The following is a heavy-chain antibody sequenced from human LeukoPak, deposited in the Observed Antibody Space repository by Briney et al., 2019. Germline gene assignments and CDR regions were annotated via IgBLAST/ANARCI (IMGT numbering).Heavy chain of an antibody. CDR1: GFSLRTSGMC. D-gene: IGHD3-22*01. Sequence: SGPTLVNPTQTLTLTCTFSGFSLRTSGMCVSWIRQPPGKALEWLARIDWDDDKYYSTSLKTRLTISKDTSKNQVVLTMTNMDPVDTATYYCARIARDYYDSSGPGPYYYYYMDVWGKGTTVTVSS. CDR3: ARIARDYYDSSGPGPYYYYYMDV. CDR2: IDWDDDK. J-gene: IGHJ6*03. V-gene: IGHV2-70*11.